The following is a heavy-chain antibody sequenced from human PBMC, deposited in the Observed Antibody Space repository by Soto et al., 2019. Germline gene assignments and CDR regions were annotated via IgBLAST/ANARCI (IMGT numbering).Heavy chain of an antibody. CDR3: ARCMGFDGSGYAFFGS. J-gene: IGHJ4*02. CDR1: GFTFSGHT. CDR2: VSSSSSYI. V-gene: IGHV3-21*01. D-gene: IGHD3-10*01. Sequence: EVQLVESGGGLVKPGGSLRLSCAASGFTFSGHTINWVRQAPGKGLEWVSSVSSSSSYIYYADSVKGRFTVSRDNAEKSRYLQMKRLRAEDTAIYYCARCMGFDGSGYAFFGSWGQGTLVTVSS.